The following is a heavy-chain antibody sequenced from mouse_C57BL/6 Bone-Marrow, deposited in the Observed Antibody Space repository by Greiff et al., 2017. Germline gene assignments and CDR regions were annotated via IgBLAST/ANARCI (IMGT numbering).Heavy chain of an antibody. Sequence: QVTLKESGPGILQSSQTLSLTCSFSGFSLSTSGMGVSWLRPPSGKGLEWLAHIYWDDDKRYNPSLQSRLTISKDTSRNQVFLKITSVDTAVTATDYWARRGYYGSSHHYYAMDYWGQGTSVTVSS. CDR2: IYWDDDK. V-gene: IGHV8-12*01. CDR3: ARRGYYGSSHHYYAMDY. J-gene: IGHJ4*01. D-gene: IGHD1-1*01. CDR1: GFSLSTSGMG.